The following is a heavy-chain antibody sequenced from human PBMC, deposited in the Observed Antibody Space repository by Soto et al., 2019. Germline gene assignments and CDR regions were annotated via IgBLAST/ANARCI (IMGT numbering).Heavy chain of an antibody. CDR1: RYSFPTYA. J-gene: IGHJ6*02. CDR3: ARIPSYDTSGPLDYYYGMDV. Sequence: ASVKVSCKASRYSFPTYAIHWVRQAPGQRLQWMGWINTVNGNTHYSQKFQGRVTMTSHTSIGTAYMELSSLRSEDTAVYYCARIPSYDTSGPLDYYYGMDVWGQGTTVTVSS. D-gene: IGHD3-22*01. V-gene: IGHV1-3*04. CDR2: INTVNGNT.